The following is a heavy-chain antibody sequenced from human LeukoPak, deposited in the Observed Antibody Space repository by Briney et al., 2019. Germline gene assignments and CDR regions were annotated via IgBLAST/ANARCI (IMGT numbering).Heavy chain of an antibody. CDR1: GYSISSTNW. V-gene: IGHV4-28*06. CDR3: ARIFLGYSSGWYFDY. D-gene: IGHD6-19*01. CDR2: IYYSGNS. Sequence: SDTLSLTCAVSGYSISSTNWWGWIRQPPGKGLEWIGYIYYSGNSNYDPSLKSRVTMSVDTSKNQFSLNLSSVTALDTAVYYCARIFLGYSSGWYFDYWGQGTLVTVSS. J-gene: IGHJ4*02.